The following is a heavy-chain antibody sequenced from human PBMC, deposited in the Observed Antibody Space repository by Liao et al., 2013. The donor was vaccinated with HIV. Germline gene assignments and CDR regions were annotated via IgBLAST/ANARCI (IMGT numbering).Heavy chain of an antibody. CDR1: GGSINSGDYY. CDR3: ARASGSPDLPMVSDAFDI. D-gene: IGHD1-26*01. J-gene: IGHJ3*02. CDR2: IYYSGST. Sequence: QVQLRESGPGLVNPSQTLSLICTVFGGSINSGDYYWSWIRQTPGKGLEWIGYIYYSGSTYYNPSLKSRLVISIDRSKNQFSLKLSSVTAADTAVYYCARASGSPDLPMVSDAFDIWGQGTMVTVSS. V-gene: IGHV4-30-4*08.